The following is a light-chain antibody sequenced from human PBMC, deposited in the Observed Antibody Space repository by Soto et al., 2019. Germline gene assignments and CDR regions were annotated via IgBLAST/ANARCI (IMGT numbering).Light chain of an antibody. Sequence: QSALTQPASVSGSPGQSITISCTGTSSDVGAYNYVSWFQQHPGKAPKLMIYDVTNRPSGVSNRFSGSKSSNTASLTISGLQAEDEADYYCCSYTSSSTYVFGTGTKLTVL. CDR3: CSYTSSSTYV. CDR2: DVT. V-gene: IGLV2-14*01. J-gene: IGLJ1*01. CDR1: SSDVGAYNY.